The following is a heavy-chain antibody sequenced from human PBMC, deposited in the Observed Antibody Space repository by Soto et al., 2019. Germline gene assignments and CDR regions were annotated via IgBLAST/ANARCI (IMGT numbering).Heavy chain of an antibody. Sequence: QVQLVQSGAEVKKPGSSVRVSCKTFGGVFSSFAISWVRQAPGQGLEWMGGIIPIFGSANYAQRYQGRVTITADESTSTVYMELSSLKSEDTAVYYCARGRGNSALVTTFYYWGQGTRVTVSS. CDR2: IIPIFGSA. J-gene: IGHJ4*02. V-gene: IGHV1-69*01. CDR3: ARGRGNSALVTTFYY. CDR1: GGVFSSFA. D-gene: IGHD5-18*01.